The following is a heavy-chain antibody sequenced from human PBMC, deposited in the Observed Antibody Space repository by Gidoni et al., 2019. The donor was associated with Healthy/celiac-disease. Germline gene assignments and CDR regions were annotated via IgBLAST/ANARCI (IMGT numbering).Heavy chain of an antibody. CDR2: INHSGST. D-gene: IGHD3-22*01. Sequence: QVQLQQWGAGLLKPSETLSLTCAVYGGSFSGYYWSWIRQPPGKGLEWIGEINHSGSTNYNPSLKSRVTISVDTSKNQFSLKLSSVTAADTAVYYCARVDYYDSSGYFDYWGQGTLVTVSS. CDR1: GGSFSGYY. CDR3: ARVDYYDSSGYFDY. J-gene: IGHJ4*02. V-gene: IGHV4-34*01.